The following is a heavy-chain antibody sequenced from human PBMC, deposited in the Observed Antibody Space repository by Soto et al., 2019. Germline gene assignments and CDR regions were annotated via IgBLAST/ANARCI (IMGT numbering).Heavy chain of an antibody. CDR3: ASLRGTRITIFGVVTTNYYMDV. V-gene: IGHV1-46*01. CDR1: GYTFTSYY. J-gene: IGHJ6*03. D-gene: IGHD3-3*01. Sequence: ASVKVSCKASGYTFTSYYMHWVRQAPGQGLEWMGIINPSGGSTSYAQKFQGRVTMTRDTSTSTVYMELSSLRSEDTAVYYCASLRGTRITIFGVVTTNYYMDVWGKGTTVTVS. CDR2: INPSGGST.